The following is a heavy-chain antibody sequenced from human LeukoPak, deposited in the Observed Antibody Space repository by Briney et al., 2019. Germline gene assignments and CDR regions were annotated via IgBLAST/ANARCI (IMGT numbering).Heavy chain of an antibody. V-gene: IGHV4-59*01. J-gene: IGHJ4*02. CDR2: IYYSGST. Sequence: PSETLSLTCTVSGGSISSYYWSWIRQPPGKGLEWIGYIYYSGSTNYNPSLKSRVTISVDTSKNQFSLKLSSVTAADTAVYYCAGGGYSLNYFDYWGRGTLVTVSS. D-gene: IGHD5-12*01. CDR1: GGSISSYY. CDR3: AGGGYSLNYFDY.